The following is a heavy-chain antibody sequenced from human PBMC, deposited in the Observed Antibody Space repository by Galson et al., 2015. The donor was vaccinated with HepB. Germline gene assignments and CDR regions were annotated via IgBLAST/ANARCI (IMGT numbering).Heavy chain of an antibody. J-gene: IGHJ4*02. V-gene: IGHV2-70*17. CDR3: ARIATTVTSSGGLDS. CDR1: GFSLTTTGMC. CDR2: IDWDDDK. Sequence: PALVKPTQTLTLTCTFSGFSLTTTGMCVSWIRQPPGKALEWLARIDWDDDKFYTTSLKTRLTISKDTSKNQVVLRMTNMDPVDTATYFCARIATTVTSSGGLDSWGQEILVTVSS. D-gene: IGHD3-10*01.